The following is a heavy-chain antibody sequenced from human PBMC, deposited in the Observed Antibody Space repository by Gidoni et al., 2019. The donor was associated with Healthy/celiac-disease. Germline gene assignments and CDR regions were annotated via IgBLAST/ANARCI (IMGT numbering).Heavy chain of an antibody. CDR1: GGSISSGGYY. CDR3: ARDRNPYTGNNWFDP. J-gene: IGHJ5*02. D-gene: IGHD3-16*02. V-gene: IGHV4-31*03. Sequence: QVQLQESGPGLVKPSQTLSLTCTVSGGSISSGGYYWSWIRQHPGKGLDWIGYIYYSGSTYYNPSLKSRVTISVDTSKNQFSLKLSSVTAADTAVYYCARDRNPYTGNNWFDPWGQGTLVTVSS. CDR2: IYYSGST.